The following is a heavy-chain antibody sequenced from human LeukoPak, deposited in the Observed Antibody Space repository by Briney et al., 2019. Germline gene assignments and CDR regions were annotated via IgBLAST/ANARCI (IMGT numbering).Heavy chain of an antibody. J-gene: IGHJ3*02. V-gene: IGHV1-8*03. D-gene: IGHD6-6*01. CDR3: ARDRIAARNHDAFDI. CDR1: GYTFTSYD. CDR2: MNPNSGNT. Sequence: ASVKVSCKASGYTFTSYDINWVRQATGQGLEWMGWMNPNSGNTGYAQKFQGSVTITRNTSISTAYMELSSLRSEDTAVYYCARDRIAARNHDAFDIWGQGTMVTVSS.